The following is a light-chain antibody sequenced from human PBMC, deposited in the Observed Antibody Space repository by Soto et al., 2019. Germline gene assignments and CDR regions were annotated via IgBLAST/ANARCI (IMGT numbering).Light chain of an antibody. CDR2: GNN. CDR1: SSNIGAGYD. CDR3: QSYDSSLSGSV. V-gene: IGLV1-40*01. Sequence: QSALTQPPSLSGAPGQRVTISCTGSSSNIGAGYDVHWYQQFPGTAPKLLMYGNNNRPSGVPDRFSGSKSGTSASLAITGLQAEDEADYYCQSYDSSLSGSVFGGGTKVTVL. J-gene: IGLJ2*01.